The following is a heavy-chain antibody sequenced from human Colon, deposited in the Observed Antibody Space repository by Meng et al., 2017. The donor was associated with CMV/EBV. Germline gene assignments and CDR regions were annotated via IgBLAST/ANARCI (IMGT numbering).Heavy chain of an antibody. J-gene: IGHJ4*02. Sequence: GGSLRLSCAASGFKFNEFYMGWIRQAPGKGLEWVSYISGGSGTIYYADSVEGRFTISRGNAKKSLYLQIDSLRAEDTALYYCARRRLYCDGSGCLHYYFDSMGQGTLVTVSS. CDR3: ARRRLYCDGSGCLHYYFDS. V-gene: IGHV3-11*01. CDR2: ISGGSGTI. D-gene: IGHD2-21*01. CDR1: GFKFNEFY.